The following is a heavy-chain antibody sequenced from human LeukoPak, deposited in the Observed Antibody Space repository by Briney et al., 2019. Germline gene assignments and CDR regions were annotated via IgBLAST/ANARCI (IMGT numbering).Heavy chain of an antibody. D-gene: IGHD3-9*01. CDR2: MNPNSGNT. Sequence: ASVKVSCKASGYTFTSYDINWVRQATGQGLEWMGWMNPNSGNTGYAQKFQGRVTMTRNTSISTAYMELSSLRSEDTAVYYCARVGAYYDILTGYYNNAFDIGGQGTMVTVSS. CDR1: GYTFTSYD. V-gene: IGHV1-8*01. CDR3: ARVGAYYDILTGYYNNAFDI. J-gene: IGHJ3*02.